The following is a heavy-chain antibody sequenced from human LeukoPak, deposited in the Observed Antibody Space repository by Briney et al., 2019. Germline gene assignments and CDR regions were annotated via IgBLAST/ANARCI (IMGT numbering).Heavy chain of an antibody. CDR2: INWNSGST. CDR1: GLTFSSYG. Sequence: GGSLRLSCAASGLTFSSYGMSWVRQAPGKGLEWVSGINWNSGSTGYANSVKGRFTISRDNAKNSLYLQMNSLRAEDTALYYCARRRVTFVRGVDITSYYFDYWGQGTLVTVSS. V-gene: IGHV3-20*04. J-gene: IGHJ4*02. CDR3: ARRRVTFVRGVDITSYYFDY. D-gene: IGHD3-10*01.